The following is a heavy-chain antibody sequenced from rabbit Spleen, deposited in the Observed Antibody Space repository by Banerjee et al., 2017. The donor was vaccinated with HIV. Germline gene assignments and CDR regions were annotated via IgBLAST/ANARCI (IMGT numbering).Heavy chain of an antibody. V-gene: IGHV1S45*01. CDR2: IVTTNGNT. CDR1: GIDFSSYYY. Sequence: QEQLEESGGDLVKPGASLTLTCTASGIDFSSYYYMCWVRQAPGKGLELIACIVTTNGNTYYASWAKGRFTISKTSSATVTLQMTSLTAADAATYFCARYTNNNNGCDLWGPGTLVTVS. CDR3: ARYTNNNNGCDL. J-gene: IGHJ4*01. D-gene: IGHD1-1*01.